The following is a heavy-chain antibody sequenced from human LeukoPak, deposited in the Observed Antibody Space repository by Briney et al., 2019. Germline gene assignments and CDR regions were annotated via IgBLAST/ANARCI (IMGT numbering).Heavy chain of an antibody. Sequence: SQTLSLTCALSGDSVSSNSAAWNWIRQSPSRGLEWLGRTYYRSKWYNDYAVSVKSRITVNPDTSKNQFSLQLNSMTPEDTAVYYCARGKAAGGQYYFDYWGQGTLLTVSS. D-gene: IGHD6-13*01. CDR3: ARGKAAGGQYYFDY. CDR1: GDSVSSNSAA. J-gene: IGHJ4*02. V-gene: IGHV6-1*01. CDR2: TYYRSKWYN.